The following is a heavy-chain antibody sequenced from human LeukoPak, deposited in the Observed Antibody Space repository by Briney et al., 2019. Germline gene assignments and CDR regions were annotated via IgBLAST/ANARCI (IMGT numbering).Heavy chain of an antibody. CDR3: ARALSWTTESYYYMDV. J-gene: IGHJ6*03. D-gene: IGHD3/OR15-3a*01. V-gene: IGHV1-8*01. CDR1: GYTFTSYD. CDR2: MNPNSGNT. Sequence: ASVKVSCKASGYTFTSYDMNWVRQATGLGLEWMGWMNPNSGNTGYAQKFQGRVTMTKNTSITTAYMELSSLRSEDTAVYYCARALSWTTESYYYMDVWGKGTTVTVSS.